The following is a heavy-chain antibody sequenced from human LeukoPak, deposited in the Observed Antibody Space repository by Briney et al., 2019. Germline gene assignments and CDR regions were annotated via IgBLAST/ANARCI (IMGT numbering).Heavy chain of an antibody. D-gene: IGHD3-16*01. J-gene: IGHJ5*02. CDR3: ARDKGVAFPFDP. V-gene: IGHV4-34*01. CDR2: INHSGST. Sequence: PSETLSLTCAVYGGSFSGYYWSWIRQPPGKGLEWIGEINHSGSTNYNPSLKSRVTISVDRSKNQFSLKLSSVTAADTAVYYCARDKGVAFPFDPWGQGTLVTVSS. CDR1: GGSFSGYY.